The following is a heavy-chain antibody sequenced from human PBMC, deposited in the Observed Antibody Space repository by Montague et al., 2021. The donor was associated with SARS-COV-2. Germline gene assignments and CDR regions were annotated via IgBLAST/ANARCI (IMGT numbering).Heavy chain of an antibody. CDR1: GGSISSSSNY. Sequence: SETLSLTCTVSGGSISSSSNYWGWIRQPPGKGPEWIGSIYYSGSTYYNSSLKSRVTISVDTSKNQFSLKLNSVTAADTAVYYCARLVWYGELSSDNWFDPGGQGTLVTVSS. V-gene: IGHV4-39*01. CDR3: ARLVWYGELSSDNWFDP. D-gene: IGHD3-10*01. J-gene: IGHJ5*02. CDR2: IYYSGST.